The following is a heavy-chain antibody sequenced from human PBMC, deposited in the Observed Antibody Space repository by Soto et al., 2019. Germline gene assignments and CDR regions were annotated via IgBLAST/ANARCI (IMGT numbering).Heavy chain of an antibody. CDR3: ARPSRHSSSWSPFDY. D-gene: IGHD6-13*01. Sequence: QLQLQESGPGLVKPSETLSLTCTVSGGSISSSSYYWGWIRQPPGKGLEWIGSIYYSGSTYYNPSLKSRVTISVDTSKNQFSLKLSSVTAADTAVYYCARPSRHSSSWSPFDYWGQGTLVTVSS. CDR2: IYYSGST. V-gene: IGHV4-39*01. CDR1: GGSISSSSYY. J-gene: IGHJ4*02.